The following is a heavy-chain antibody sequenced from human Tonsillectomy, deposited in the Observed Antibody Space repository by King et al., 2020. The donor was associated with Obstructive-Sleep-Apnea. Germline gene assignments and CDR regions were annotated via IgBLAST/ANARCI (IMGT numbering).Heavy chain of an antibody. CDR2: IYWDDDK. CDR1: GFSLTTNGVG. J-gene: IGHJ3*02. D-gene: IGHD1-1*01. CDR3: AHRKAWNGGYAFDI. Sequence: TLKESGPTVVKPTQTLTLTCSFSGFSLTTNGVGVGWIRQPPGKVLEWLALIYWDDDKHYSPSLKSRLTITIDTSRDQVVLTMTNMYPVDTAAYYCAHRKAWNGGYAFDIWGQGTMVTVSS. V-gene: IGHV2-5*02.